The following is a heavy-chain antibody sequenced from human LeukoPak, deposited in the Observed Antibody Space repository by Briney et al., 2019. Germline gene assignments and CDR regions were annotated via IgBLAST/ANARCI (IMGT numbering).Heavy chain of an antibody. Sequence: TQSGPALVNPTQTLTLTCTFSGFSLSTSGMCVSWIRQPPGKALEWLALIDWDDDKYYSTSLKTRLTISKDTSKNQVVLTITNMDPVDTATYYCARSYSGYDYNWFDPWGQGTLVTVSS. J-gene: IGHJ5*02. CDR3: ARSYSGYDYNWFDP. V-gene: IGHV2-70*01. CDR2: IDWDDDK. CDR1: GFSLSTSGMC. D-gene: IGHD5-12*01.